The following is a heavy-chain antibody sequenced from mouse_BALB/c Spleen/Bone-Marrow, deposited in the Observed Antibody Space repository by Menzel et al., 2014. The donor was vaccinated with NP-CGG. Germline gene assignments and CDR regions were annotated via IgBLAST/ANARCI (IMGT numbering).Heavy chain of an antibody. CDR3: ARSDGYRTMDY. J-gene: IGHJ4*01. Sequence: QVQLQQSGPELVKPGASVKISRKASGYAFSSSWMNWVKQRPGQGLEWIGRIYPGDGDTNYNGKFKGKATLTADKSSSTAYMQLSSLTSVDSAVYFCARSDGYRTMDYWGQGTSVTVSS. CDR1: GYAFSSSW. V-gene: IGHV1-82*01. D-gene: IGHD2-3*01. CDR2: IYPGDGDT.